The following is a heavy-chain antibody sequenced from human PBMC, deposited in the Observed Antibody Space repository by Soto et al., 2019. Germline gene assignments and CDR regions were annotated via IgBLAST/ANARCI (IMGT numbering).Heavy chain of an antibody. CDR3: AREGSSRYPVDY. CDR2: IYYSGST. D-gene: IGHD3-22*01. J-gene: IGHJ4*02. Sequence: SETLSLTCTVSGGSVSSGSYYWSWIRQPPGKGLEWIGYIYYSGSTNYNPSLKSRVTISVDTSKNQFSLKLSSVTAADTAVYYCAREGSSRYPVDYWGQGTLVTVSS. CDR1: GGSVSSGSYY. V-gene: IGHV4-61*01.